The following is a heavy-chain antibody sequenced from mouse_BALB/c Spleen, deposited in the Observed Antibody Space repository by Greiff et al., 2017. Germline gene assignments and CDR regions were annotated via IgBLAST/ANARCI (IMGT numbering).Heavy chain of an antibody. CDR1: GYTFTSYW. Sequence: QVQLKQSGAELARPGASVKLSCKASGYTFTSYWMQWVKQRPGQGLEWIGAIYPGDGDTRYTQKFKGKATLTADKSSSTAYMQLSSLASEDSAVYYCARGYGNYGYFDVWGAGTTVTVSS. CDR2: IYPGDGDT. D-gene: IGHD2-1*01. J-gene: IGHJ1*01. V-gene: IGHV1-87*01. CDR3: ARGYGNYGYFDV.